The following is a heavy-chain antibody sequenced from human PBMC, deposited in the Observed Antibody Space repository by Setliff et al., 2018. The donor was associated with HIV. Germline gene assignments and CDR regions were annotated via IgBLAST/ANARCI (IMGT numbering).Heavy chain of an antibody. V-gene: IGHV4-4*07. Sequence: PSETLSLTCTVSGDSIGDYYWNWIRQPAGKGLEWIGRVYDSAYSNYNPSLKSRVTMSVDTSQNQFSLKLRSVTAADTAVYYCARDWVTRSNYYGSGSPCYFDFWGLGILVTVSS. D-gene: IGHD3-10*01. CDR2: VYDSAYS. CDR3: ARDWVTRSNYYGSGSPCYFDF. CDR1: GDSIGDYY. J-gene: IGHJ2*01.